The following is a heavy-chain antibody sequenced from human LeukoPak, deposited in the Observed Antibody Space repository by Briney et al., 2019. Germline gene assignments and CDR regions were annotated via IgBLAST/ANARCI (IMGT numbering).Heavy chain of an antibody. Sequence: ETLSLTCTVSGYSISSGYYWGWIRQPPGKGLEWIGSIYHSGSTYYNPSLKSRVTISVDTSKNQFSLKLSSVTAADTAVYYCAAGLYSNYDYYYYMDVWGKGTTVTVSS. J-gene: IGHJ6*03. V-gene: IGHV4-38-2*02. CDR1: GYSISSGYY. CDR2: IYHSGST. CDR3: AAGLYSNYDYYYYMDV. D-gene: IGHD4-11*01.